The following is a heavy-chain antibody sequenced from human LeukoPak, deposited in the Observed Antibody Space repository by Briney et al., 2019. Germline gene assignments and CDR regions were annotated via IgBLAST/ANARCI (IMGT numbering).Heavy chain of an antibody. V-gene: IGHV3-73*01. D-gene: IGHD3-22*01. Sequence: GGSLRLSCAASGFTFSGSAMHWVRQSSGKGLEWVGRIRTKAHTYATTYGESMKGRFTISRDDSKNTAHLQMNSLKTEDTAVYYCTTHVMGYDITGAFDHWGREPWSPSPQ. CDR2: IRTKAHTYAT. CDR3: TTHVMGYDITGAFDH. CDR1: GFTFSGSA. J-gene: IGHJ4*02.